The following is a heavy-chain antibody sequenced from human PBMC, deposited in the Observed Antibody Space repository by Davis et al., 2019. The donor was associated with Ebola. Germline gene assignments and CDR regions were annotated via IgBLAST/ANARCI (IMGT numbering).Heavy chain of an antibody. V-gene: IGHV1-3*01. CDR2: INAGNGNT. D-gene: IGHD1-1*01. J-gene: IGHJ4*02. CDR1: GYTFTSYA. Sequence: ASVKVSCKASGYTFTSYAMHWVRQAPGQRLEWMGWINAGNGNTKYSQKFQGRVTITRDTSTSTAYMELRSLRSDDTAVYYCARAQFPTTSDHWGQGTLVSVSS. CDR3: ARAQFPTTSDH.